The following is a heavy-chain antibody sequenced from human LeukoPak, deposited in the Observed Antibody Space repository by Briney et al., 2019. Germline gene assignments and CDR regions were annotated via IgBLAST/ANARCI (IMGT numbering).Heavy chain of an antibody. CDR3: ARWYSSGYYSYWFDP. CDR1: GGSISSSSYY. J-gene: IGHJ5*02. V-gene: IGHV4-39*07. D-gene: IGHD3-22*01. CDR2: IYYSGST. Sequence: SETLSLTCTVSGGSISSSSYYWGWIRQPPGKGLEWIGSIYYSGSTYYNPSLKSRVTISVDTSKNQFSLKLSSVTAADTAVYYCARWYSSGYYSYWFDPWGQGTLVTVSS.